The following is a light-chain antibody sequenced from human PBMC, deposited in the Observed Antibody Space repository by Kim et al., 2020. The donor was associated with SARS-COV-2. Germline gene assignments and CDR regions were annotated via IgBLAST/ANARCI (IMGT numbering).Light chain of an antibody. CDR2: DAS. Sequence: EIVLTQSPGTLSLSPGERATLSCRASQSVSSSNLAWYQQKPGQPPRLLMYDASSRATGIPDRFSGSGSGTDFTLTISRLEPEDFAVYYCKQYHRTTLTCGRRTKVDIK. V-gene: IGKV3-20*01. CDR1: QSVSSSN. CDR3: KQYHRTTLT. J-gene: IGKJ4*01.